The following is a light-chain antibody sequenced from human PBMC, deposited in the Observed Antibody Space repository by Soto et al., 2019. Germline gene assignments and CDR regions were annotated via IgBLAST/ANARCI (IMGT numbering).Light chain of an antibody. V-gene: IGKV3-11*01. CDR1: QSVSSY. CDR3: QQRSNWSLVT. CDR2: DAS. J-gene: IGKJ4*01. Sequence: EIVLTQSPATLSLSPGERATLSCRASQSVSSYLAWYQQKPGQAPRLLIYDASNRATGIPARFSGGGSRTAFSITISSLEPEDFAVYYCQQRSNWSLVTFGGGTKVEIK.